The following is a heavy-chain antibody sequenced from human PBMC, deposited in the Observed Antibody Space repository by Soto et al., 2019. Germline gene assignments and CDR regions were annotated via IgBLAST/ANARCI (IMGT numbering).Heavy chain of an antibody. D-gene: IGHD2-15*01. J-gene: IGHJ5*02. CDR1: GGSISSGDYC. CDR3: ARVVVAAKGGWFDP. V-gene: IGHV4-30-2*01. Sequence: QLQLQESGSGLVKPSQTLSLTCAVSGGSISSGDYCWSWIRQPAGKGLEWIGYIYNSGGTYYNPSLMSRVTISVDRSTNQFSLKLSSVTAADTAVYYCARVVVAAKGGWFDPWGQGTLVTVSS. CDR2: IYNSGGT.